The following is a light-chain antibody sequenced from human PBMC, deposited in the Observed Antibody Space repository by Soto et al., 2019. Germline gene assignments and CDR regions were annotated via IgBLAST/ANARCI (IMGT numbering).Light chain of an antibody. V-gene: IGLV2-14*01. CDR2: EVS. Sequence: QSVLTQPASVSGSPGQSITISCTGTSSDVGGYNSVSWYQQHPGKAPKLMIYEVSNRPSGVSNRFSGSKSGNTASLTISGLQAEDEADYYCSSYTSSSIDYVFGTGTKLTVL. CDR3: SSYTSSSIDYV. CDR1: SSDVGGYNS. J-gene: IGLJ1*01.